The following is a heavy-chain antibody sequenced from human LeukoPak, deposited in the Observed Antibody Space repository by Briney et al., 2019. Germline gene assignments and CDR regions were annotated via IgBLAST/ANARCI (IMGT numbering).Heavy chain of an antibody. CDR1: SGSFSGYY. Sequence: SETLSLTCAVYSGSFSGYYWSWIRQPPGKGLEWIGEVNDSGITNCNPSLKSRVTISVDTSKNQFSLKLSSVTAADTAVYYCARRRFVRGPDVVNPFDYWGQGTLVTVSS. CDR3: ARRRFVRGPDVVNPFDY. D-gene: IGHD2-8*01. CDR2: VNDSGIT. J-gene: IGHJ4*02. V-gene: IGHV4-34*01.